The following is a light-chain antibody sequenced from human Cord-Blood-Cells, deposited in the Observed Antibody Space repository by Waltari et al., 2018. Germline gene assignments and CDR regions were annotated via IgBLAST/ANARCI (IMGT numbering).Light chain of an antibody. CDR2: DAS. CDR3: QQRSNWPYT. Sequence: DIVLTQSPPTLSLSPGERATLSCSSSQSVSSYLAWYQQKPGQAPRLLIYDASNRATGIPARFSGSGSGTDFTLTISSLEPEDFAVYYCQQRSNWPYTFGQWTKLEIK. J-gene: IGKJ2*01. CDR1: QSVSSY. V-gene: IGKV3-11*01.